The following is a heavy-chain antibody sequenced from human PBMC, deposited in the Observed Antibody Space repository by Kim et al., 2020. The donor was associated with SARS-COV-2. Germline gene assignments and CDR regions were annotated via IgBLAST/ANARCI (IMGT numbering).Heavy chain of an antibody. D-gene: IGHD3-9*01. Sequence: GGSLRLSCAASGFTFSNAWMSWVRQAPGKGLEWVGRIKSKTDGGTTDYAAPVKGRFTISRDDSKNTLYLQMNSLKTEDTAVYYCTTGYFDSPDFDYWGQGTLVTVSS. CDR2: IKSKTDGGTT. CDR3: TTGYFDSPDFDY. J-gene: IGHJ4*02. V-gene: IGHV3-15*01. CDR1: GFTFSNAW.